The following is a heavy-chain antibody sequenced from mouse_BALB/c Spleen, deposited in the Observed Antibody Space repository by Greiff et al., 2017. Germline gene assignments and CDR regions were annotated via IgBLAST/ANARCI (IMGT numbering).Heavy chain of an antibody. Sequence: VQLQQSGPGLVAPSQSLSITCTVSGFSLTGYGVNWVRQPPGKGLEWLGMIWGDGSTDYNSALKSRLSISKDNSKSQVFLKMNSLQTDDTARYYCARDRGYDGYYAWFAYWGQGTLVTVSA. D-gene: IGHD2-3*01. CDR3: ARDRGYDGYYAWFAY. J-gene: IGHJ3*01. V-gene: IGHV2-6-7*01. CDR2: IWGDGST. CDR1: GFSLTGYG.